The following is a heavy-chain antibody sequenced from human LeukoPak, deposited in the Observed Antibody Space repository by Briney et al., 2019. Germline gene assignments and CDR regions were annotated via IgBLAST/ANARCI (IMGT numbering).Heavy chain of an antibody. V-gene: IGHV1-2*02. CDR2: INPNSGGT. J-gene: IGHJ4*02. D-gene: IGHD5-12*01. CDR3: ARGGSVVATRGGIFGY. Sequence: ASVKVSCKASGYTFTGYYMHWVRQAPGQGLEWMGWINPNSGGTNYAQKFQGSVTMTRDTSISTAYMELSRLRSDDTAVYYCARGGSVVATRGGIFGYWGQGTLVTVSS. CDR1: GYTFTGYY.